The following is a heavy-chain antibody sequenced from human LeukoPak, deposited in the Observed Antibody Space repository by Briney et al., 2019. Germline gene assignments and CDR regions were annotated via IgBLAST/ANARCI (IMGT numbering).Heavy chain of an antibody. J-gene: IGHJ4*02. CDR3: ARAFDY. V-gene: IGHV3-48*04. Sequence: SGGSLRLSCAASGFTFRSFDMNWVCQAPGRGLEWVSYISTGSGTIYYADSVKGRFTISRDDAKNSLFLQMSSLRAEDTAVYYCARAFDYWGQGTLVTVSS. CDR1: GFTFRSFD. CDR2: ISTGSGTI.